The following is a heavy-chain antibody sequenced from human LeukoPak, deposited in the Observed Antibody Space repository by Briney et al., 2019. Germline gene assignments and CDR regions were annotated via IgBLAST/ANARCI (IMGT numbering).Heavy chain of an antibody. CDR3: ATEVYGDYVDY. J-gene: IGHJ4*02. CDR1: GYTFTVYY. Sequence: ASVTVSFKASGYTFTVYYMHWVRQAPGQGLEWMGWINPNSGGTNYAQKFQGWVTMTRDTSISTAYMELSRLRSDDTAVYYCATEVYGDYVDYWGQGTLVTVSS. D-gene: IGHD4-17*01. CDR2: INPNSGGT. V-gene: IGHV1-2*04.